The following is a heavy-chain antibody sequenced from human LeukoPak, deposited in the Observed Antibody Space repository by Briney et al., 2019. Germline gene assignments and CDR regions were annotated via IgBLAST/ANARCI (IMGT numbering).Heavy chain of an antibody. CDR2: INTNTGNP. J-gene: IGHJ4*02. CDR3: ASFFCTSGLCYYLDY. D-gene: IGHD2-8*01. V-gene: IGHV7-4-1*02. Sequence: ASVKVSCKASGYTFTSSVMNWVRQAPGQGLEWMGWINTNTGNPTYAQGFTGRFVFSLDTSDNTAYLQISSLQAEDTAVYYCASFFCTSGLCYYLDYWGQGTLVTVSS. CDR1: GYTFTSSV.